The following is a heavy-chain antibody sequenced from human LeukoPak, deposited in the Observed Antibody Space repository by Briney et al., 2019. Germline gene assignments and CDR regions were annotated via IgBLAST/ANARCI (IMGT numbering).Heavy chain of an antibody. CDR2: INHSGST. J-gene: IGHJ5*02. Sequence: SETLSLTCAVYGGSFSGYYWSWIRQPPGKGLEWIGEINHSGSTNYNPSLKSRVTISVDTSKNQFSLKLSSVTAADTAVYYCARYCRSTSCTPNWFDPWGQGTLVTVSS. CDR3: ARYCRSTSCTPNWFDP. CDR1: GGSFSGYY. V-gene: IGHV4-34*01. D-gene: IGHD2-2*01.